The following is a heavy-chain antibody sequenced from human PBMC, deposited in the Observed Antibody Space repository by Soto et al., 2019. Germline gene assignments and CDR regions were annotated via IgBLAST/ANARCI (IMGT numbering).Heavy chain of an antibody. J-gene: IGHJ4*02. CDR1: GGTFSSYT. V-gene: IGHV1-69*08. CDR2: IIPILGIA. D-gene: IGHD3-10*01. CDR3: ARDGPSLTMVRGVTYFDY. Sequence: QVQLVQSGAEVKKPGSSVKVSCKASGGTFSSYTISWVRQAPGQGLEWMGRIIPILGIANYAQKFQGRVTITADKSTSTDYRELSSLRSEDTAVYYCARDGPSLTMVRGVTYFDYWGQGTLVTVSS.